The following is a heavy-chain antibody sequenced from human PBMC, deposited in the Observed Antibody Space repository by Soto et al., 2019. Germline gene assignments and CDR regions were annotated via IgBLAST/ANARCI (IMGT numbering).Heavy chain of an antibody. CDR2: IIPIFGKA. CDR1: GGTFSSYT. J-gene: IGHJ3*02. D-gene: IGHD3-10*01. Sequence: QMQLVQSGAEVKKPGSSVKVSCKASGGTFSSYTISWVRQAPGQGLEWMGGIIPIFGKANYAQKIQGRVTITADKPKSNAYIRLSRLLYEAATLYYCGRGNDYGLGRPDAVDIWGQG. CDR3: GRGNDYGLGRPDAVDI. V-gene: IGHV1-69*06.